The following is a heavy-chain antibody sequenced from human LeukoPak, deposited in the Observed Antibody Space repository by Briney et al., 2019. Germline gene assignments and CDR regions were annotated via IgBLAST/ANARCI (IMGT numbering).Heavy chain of an antibody. J-gene: IGHJ4*02. Sequence: SETLSLTCTVSGGSISSYYWSWIRQPAGKGLEWIGRIYTSGSTNYNPSLKSRVTMSVDTSKNQFSLKLSSVTAADTAVYYCARSPYSSSWYYFDYWGQGTLVTVSS. CDR3: ARSPYSSSWYYFDY. D-gene: IGHD6-13*01. V-gene: IGHV4-4*07. CDR2: IYTSGST. CDR1: GGSISSYY.